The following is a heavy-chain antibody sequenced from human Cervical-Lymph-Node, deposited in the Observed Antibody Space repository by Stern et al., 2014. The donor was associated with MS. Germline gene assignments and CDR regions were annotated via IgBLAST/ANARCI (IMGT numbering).Heavy chain of an antibody. D-gene: IGHD3-10*01. CDR3: VPGSGAFDY. CDR2: ISYDGKNE. J-gene: IGHJ4*02. CDR1: GFTFSRYA. V-gene: IGHV3-30*03. Sequence: VQSGTSLRLSCTTSGFTFSRYAMNWVRQAPGKGLPWLAVISYDGKNENYDDSVRGRLPISRESYNKMLYLQMDMLTIDDTAVYYCVPGSGAFDYWGQVTLGIVSS.